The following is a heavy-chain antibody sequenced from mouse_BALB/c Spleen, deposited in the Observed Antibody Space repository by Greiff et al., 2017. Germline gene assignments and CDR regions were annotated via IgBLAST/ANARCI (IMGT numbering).Heavy chain of an antibody. CDR2: ISSGSSTI. J-gene: IGHJ1*01. D-gene: IGHD2-1*01. CDR3: ARYGNRYFDV. CDR1: GFTFSSFG. V-gene: IGHV5-17*02. Sequence: EVKLMESGGGLVQPGGSRKLSCAASGFTFSSFGMHWVRQAPEKGLEWVAYISSGSSTIYYADTVKGRFTISRDNPKNTLFLQMTSLRSEDTAMYYCARYGNRYFDVWGAGTTVTVSS.